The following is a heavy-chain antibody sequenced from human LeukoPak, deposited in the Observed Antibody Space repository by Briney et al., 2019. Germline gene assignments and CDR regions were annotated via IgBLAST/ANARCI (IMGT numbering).Heavy chain of an antibody. V-gene: IGHV4-4*07. CDR1: GGSISSYY. CDR2: VYTSGST. J-gene: IGHJ5*02. CDR3: ARPSYDYVWGSYRPGLFDP. D-gene: IGHD3-16*02. Sequence: SETLSLTCTVSGGSISSYYWSWIRQPAGKGLEWIGRVYTSGSTNYNPSLKSRVTMSVDTSKNQFSLKLSSVTAADTAVYYCARPSYDYVWGSYRPGLFDPWGQGTLVTVSS.